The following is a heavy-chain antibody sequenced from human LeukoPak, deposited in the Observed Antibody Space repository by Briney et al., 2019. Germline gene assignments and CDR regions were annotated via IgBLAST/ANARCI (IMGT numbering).Heavy chain of an antibody. D-gene: IGHD3-10*01. CDR2: ISPKSGGT. Sequence: ASVTVSFTGSGYTFTVYYMQWVRQAHGQGQEWMGWISPKSGGTKYAQKFQGRVTITRDTSISTAYMELSSLGSDYAAVYYCASPAGPLDAFDIWGQGTMVTVSS. CDR1: GYTFTVYY. CDR3: ASPAGPLDAFDI. J-gene: IGHJ3*02. V-gene: IGHV1-2*02.